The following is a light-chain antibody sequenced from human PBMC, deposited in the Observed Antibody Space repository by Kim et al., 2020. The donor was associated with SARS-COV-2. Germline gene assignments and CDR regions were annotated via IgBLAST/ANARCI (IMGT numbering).Light chain of an antibody. CDR3: GSYTNSITVV. J-gene: IGLJ3*02. Sequence: QSVLTQPASVSGSPGQSITISCTGINDIGGYNYVSWYQHQPGRVPKLIIYDVTKRPSGISARFSGSQSGNLASLTISGLQAEDEGDYYCGSYTNSITVVFGGGTKVTVL. V-gene: IGLV2-14*03. CDR1: NDIGGYNY. CDR2: DVT.